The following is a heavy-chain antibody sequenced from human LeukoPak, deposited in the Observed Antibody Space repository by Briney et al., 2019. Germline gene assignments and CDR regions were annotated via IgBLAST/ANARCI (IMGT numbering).Heavy chain of an antibody. CDR2: IYYSGST. Sequence: SETLSLTCTVSGGSISSSSYYWGWIRQPPGKGLEWIGSIYYSGSTYYNPSLKSRVTISVDTSKNQFSLKLSSVTAADTAVYYCARGRYYDSSGYYEVHAFDIWGQGTMVTVSS. J-gene: IGHJ3*02. CDR1: GGSISSSSYY. CDR3: ARGRYYDSSGYYEVHAFDI. D-gene: IGHD3-22*01. V-gene: IGHV4-39*07.